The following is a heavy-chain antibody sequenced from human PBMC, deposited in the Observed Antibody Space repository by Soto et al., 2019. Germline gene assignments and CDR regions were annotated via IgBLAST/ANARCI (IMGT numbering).Heavy chain of an antibody. CDR1: GGTFSSYA. CDR2: IIPIFGTA. V-gene: IGHV1-69*13. D-gene: IGHD3-3*01. J-gene: IGHJ6*02. Sequence: ASVKVSCKASGGTFSSYAISWVRQAPGQGLEWMGGIIPIFGTANYAQKFQGRVTITADESTSTAYMELSSLRSEDTAVYYCARGGTRNDTKDYDFWSGYYYGYYYYGMDVWGQGTTVTVSS. CDR3: ARGGTRNDTKDYDFWSGYYYGYYYYGMDV.